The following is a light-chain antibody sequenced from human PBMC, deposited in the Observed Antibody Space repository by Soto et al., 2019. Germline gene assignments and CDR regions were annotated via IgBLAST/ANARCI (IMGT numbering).Light chain of an antibody. CDR1: QSVLYSPNNKNY. Sequence: DIVMTQSPDSLAVSLGERATINCKSSQSVLYSPNNKNYLAWYQQKPGHPPKLLIYWASSRESGVPDRFSGSGFGTEFALTISSLQAEDVALYYCQQYYGTPHTFGQGTKLEIK. J-gene: IGKJ2*01. CDR3: QQYYGTPHT. CDR2: WAS. V-gene: IGKV4-1*01.